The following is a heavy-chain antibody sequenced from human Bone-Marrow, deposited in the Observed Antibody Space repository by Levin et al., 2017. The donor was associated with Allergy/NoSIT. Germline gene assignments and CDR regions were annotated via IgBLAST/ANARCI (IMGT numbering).Heavy chain of an antibody. Sequence: GGSLRLSCTASGFTFKTYSINWVRQSPGKGLEWVSSINSRGLYIYYADSLKGRFTVSRDDSTNSLYLDIDNLRAEDTAVYFCAAATYNYGPFYLDYWGRGVLVTVSS. CDR1: GFTFKTYS. CDR3: AAATYNYGPFYLDY. J-gene: IGHJ4*02. V-gene: IGHV3-21*01. CDR2: INSRGLYI. D-gene: IGHD5-18*01.